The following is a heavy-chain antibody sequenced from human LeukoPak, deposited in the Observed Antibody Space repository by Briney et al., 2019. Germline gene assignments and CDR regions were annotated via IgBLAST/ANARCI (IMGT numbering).Heavy chain of an antibody. CDR3: ARVRMSGYDSSWFDP. D-gene: IGHD5-12*01. J-gene: IGHJ5*02. CDR1: GGSVSSGSYY. Sequence: PSETLSLTCTVSGGSVSSGSYYWSWIRQPPGKGLEWIGYIYYSGSTNYNPSLKSRVTISVDTSKNQFSLKLSSVTAADTAVYYCARVRMSGYDSSWFDPWGQGTLVTVSS. CDR2: IYYSGST. V-gene: IGHV4-61*01.